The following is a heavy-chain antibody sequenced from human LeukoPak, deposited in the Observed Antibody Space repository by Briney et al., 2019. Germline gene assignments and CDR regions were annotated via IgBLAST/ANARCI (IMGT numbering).Heavy chain of an antibody. D-gene: IGHD3-10*01. J-gene: IGHJ4*02. Sequence: GGSLRLSCAASGFTFSSYAMSWVRQAPGKGLEWVSAISGSGGSTYYADSVKGRFTISRDNSKNTLYLQMNSLRAEDTAVYYCAKHPRDVLLWFGEYFDNWGQGTLVTVSS. CDR1: GFTFSSYA. CDR2: ISGSGGST. V-gene: IGHV3-23*01. CDR3: AKHPRDVLLWFGEYFDN.